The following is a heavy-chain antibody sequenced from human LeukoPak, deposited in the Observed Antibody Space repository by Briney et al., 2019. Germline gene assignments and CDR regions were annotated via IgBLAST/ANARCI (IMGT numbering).Heavy chain of an antibody. V-gene: IGHV3-7*01. CDR2: IKQGGGEK. CDR3: ARDPFDH. CDR1: GFTLSNRW. Sequence: GGSLRLPCEASGFTLSNRWMTWVRQAPGKGLEWVATIKQGGGEKFYVDSVRGRFTISEDSAKNSLYLQMNSLRADDTAVYYCARDPFDHWGQGTLVTVSS. J-gene: IGHJ5*02.